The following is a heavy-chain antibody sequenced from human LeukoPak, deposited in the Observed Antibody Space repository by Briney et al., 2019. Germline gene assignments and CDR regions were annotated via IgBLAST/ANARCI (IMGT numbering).Heavy chain of an antibody. CDR2: INHSGST. V-gene: IGHV4-34*01. D-gene: IGHD1-26*01. CDR1: GGPFSGYY. CDR3: ARGVGATTLPGYNWFDP. Sequence: LETLSLTCAVYGGPFSGYYWSWIRQPPGKGLEWIGEINHSGSTNYNPSLKSRVTISVDTSKNQFSLKLSSVTAADTAVYYRARGVGATTLPGYNWFDPWGREPWSPSPQ. J-gene: IGHJ5*02.